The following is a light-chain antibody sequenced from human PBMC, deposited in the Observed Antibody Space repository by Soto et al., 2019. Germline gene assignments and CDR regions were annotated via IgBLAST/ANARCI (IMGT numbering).Light chain of an antibody. Sequence: EILLTQSACTLSWSPGERATLSCGASQSVTSSYLAWYQQKNGQAPRLLIYGASTRAAGIPARFSGTGYGTDFTLTVSSLQSEDFAVYYCQQYDNWPQTFGQGTKVDIK. CDR2: GAS. V-gene: IGKV3-15*01. CDR3: QQYDNWPQT. J-gene: IGKJ1*01. CDR1: QSVTSSY.